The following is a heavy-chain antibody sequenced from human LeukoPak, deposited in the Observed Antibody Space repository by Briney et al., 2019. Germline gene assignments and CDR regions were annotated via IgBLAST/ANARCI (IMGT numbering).Heavy chain of an antibody. CDR1: GYTLTELS. J-gene: IGHJ4*02. D-gene: IGHD6-13*01. CDR2: FDPEDGET. Sequence: ASVKVSCKVSGYTLTELSMHWVRQAPGKGLEWMGGFDPEDGETIYAQKFQGRVTMTEDTSTDTAYMELSSLRSEDMALYYCAKDRYSSSWYYFDYWGQGTLVTVSS. V-gene: IGHV1-24*01. CDR3: AKDRYSSSWYYFDY.